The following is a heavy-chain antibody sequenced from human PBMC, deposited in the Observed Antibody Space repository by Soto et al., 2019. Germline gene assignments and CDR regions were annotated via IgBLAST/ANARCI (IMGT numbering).Heavy chain of an antibody. Sequence: ASVKVSCKASGYTFTSYAMHWVRQAPGQRLEWMGWINANNGNTKYSQKFQGWVTMTRDTSISTAYMELSRLSSDDTAVYYCARAEGYSSTWGLFDPWGQGTLVTVSS. CDR2: INANNGNT. CDR1: GYTFTSYA. CDR3: ARAEGYSSTWGLFDP. J-gene: IGHJ5*02. V-gene: IGHV1-3*01. D-gene: IGHD2-2*01.